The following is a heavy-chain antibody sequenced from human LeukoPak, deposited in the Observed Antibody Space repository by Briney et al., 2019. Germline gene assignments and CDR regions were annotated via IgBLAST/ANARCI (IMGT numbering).Heavy chain of an antibody. V-gene: IGHV1-18*01. D-gene: IGHD3-10*01. Sequence: ASVKVSCKASGYTFTSYGISWVRQAPGQGLEWMGWISAYNGNTNYAQKFQGRVTITTDESTSTAYMELSSLRSEDTAVYYCARDLRHYYGSGSYYKGSYFDYWGQGTLVTVSS. CDR2: ISAYNGNT. J-gene: IGHJ4*02. CDR3: ARDLRHYYGSGSYYKGSYFDY. CDR1: GYTFTSYG.